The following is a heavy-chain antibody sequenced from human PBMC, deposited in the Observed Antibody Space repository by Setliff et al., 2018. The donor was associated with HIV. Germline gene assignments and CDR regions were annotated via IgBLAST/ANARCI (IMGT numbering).Heavy chain of an antibody. Sequence: PSETLSLTCAVYGGSFSGYYWSWIRQPPGKGLEWIGEISHGGSTNYNPSLKSRVTIPVDTSKNQFSLKLSSVNAADTAVYYCARVLEQVVSDYWGQGTLVTVSS. D-gene: IGHD6-6*01. CDR3: ARVLEQVVSDY. J-gene: IGHJ4*02. V-gene: IGHV4-34*01. CDR1: GGSFSGYY. CDR2: ISHGGST.